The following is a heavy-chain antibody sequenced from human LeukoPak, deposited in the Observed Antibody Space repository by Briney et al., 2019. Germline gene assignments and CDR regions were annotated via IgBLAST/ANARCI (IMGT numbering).Heavy chain of an antibody. V-gene: IGHV3-30*18. D-gene: IGHD3-22*01. CDR2: ISYDGSNK. CDR1: GFTFSSYG. Sequence: GGSLRLSCAASGFTFSSYGMHWVRQAPGKGLEWVAVISYDGSNKYYADSVKGRFTISRDNSKNTLYLQMNSLRAEDTAVYYCAKVSQSYYDSSGPTFDYWGQGILVTVSS. J-gene: IGHJ4*02. CDR3: AKVSQSYYDSSGPTFDY.